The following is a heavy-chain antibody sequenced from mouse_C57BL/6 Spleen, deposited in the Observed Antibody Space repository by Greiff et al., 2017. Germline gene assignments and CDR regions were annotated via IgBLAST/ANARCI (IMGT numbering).Heavy chain of an antibody. D-gene: IGHD2-3*01. CDR2: IHPSDSDT. CDR1: GYTFTSYW. J-gene: IGHJ2*01. CDR3: AIYTWLLRYFDY. Sequence: QVQLKQPGAELVKPGASVKVSCKASGYTFTSYWMHWVKQRPGQGLEWIGRIHPSDSDTNYNQKFKGKATLTVDKSSSTAYMQLSSLTSEDSAVYYCAIYTWLLRYFDYWGQGTTLTVSS. V-gene: IGHV1-74*01.